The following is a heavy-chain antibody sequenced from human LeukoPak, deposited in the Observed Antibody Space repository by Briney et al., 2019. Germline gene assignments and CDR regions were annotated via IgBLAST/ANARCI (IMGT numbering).Heavy chain of an antibody. V-gene: IGHV3-30-3*01. Sequence: WGSLRLSCAASRFTFSNYTRHCGRRAPRKGLEWGAVLSSDGNNTYYAESVKGRFTISRDISKNTLYLQMTSVSADDTAVYYCAGGAYQIVVVTASPYWGQGTLVSVSS. D-gene: IGHD2-21*02. J-gene: IGHJ4*02. CDR1: RFTFSNYT. CDR2: LSSDGNNT. CDR3: AGGAYQIVVVTASPY.